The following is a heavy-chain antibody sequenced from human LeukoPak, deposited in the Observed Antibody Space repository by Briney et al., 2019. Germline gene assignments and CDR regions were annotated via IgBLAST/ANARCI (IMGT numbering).Heavy chain of an antibody. Sequence: GGSLRLSCAASGFTFSSYGTHWVRQAPGKGLEWVAVISYDGSNKYYADSVKGRFTISRDNSKNTLYLQMNSLRAEDTAVYYCANSVIAAAGFDAFDIWGQGTMVTVSS. D-gene: IGHD6-13*01. V-gene: IGHV3-30*18. CDR3: ANSVIAAAGFDAFDI. CDR1: GFTFSSYG. J-gene: IGHJ3*02. CDR2: ISYDGSNK.